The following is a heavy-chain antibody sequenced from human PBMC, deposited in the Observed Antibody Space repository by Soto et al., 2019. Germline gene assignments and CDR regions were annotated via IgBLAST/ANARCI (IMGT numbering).Heavy chain of an antibody. D-gene: IGHD5-18*01. J-gene: IGHJ4*02. CDR3: SASVTAMVRSVDQPLTTGSFDS. CDR2: IYYNGCT. V-gene: IGHV4-59*01. CDR1: GGSISSYY. Sequence: LSLTCTVSGGSISSYYWSWIRQPPGKGLEWIGYIYYNGCTNYNPSLKSRGTILVITTKNQFSLKLIPVTAADAAVYYCSASVTAMVRSVDQPLTTGSFDSWGQGTLVTVSS.